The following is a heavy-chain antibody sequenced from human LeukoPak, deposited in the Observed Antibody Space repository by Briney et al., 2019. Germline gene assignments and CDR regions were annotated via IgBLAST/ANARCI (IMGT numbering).Heavy chain of an antibody. D-gene: IGHD3-22*01. CDR2: IYWDDDK. CDR3: AHRRGYYYDSSGYSFDY. Sequence: SGPTLVKPTQTLTLTCTFSGFSLSTSGVGVGWIRQPPGKALEWLALIYWDDDKRYSPSLKSRLTITKDTFKNQVVLTMTNMDPVDTATYYCAHRRGYYYDSSGYSFDYWGQGTLVTVSS. V-gene: IGHV2-5*02. CDR1: GFSLSTSGVG. J-gene: IGHJ4*02.